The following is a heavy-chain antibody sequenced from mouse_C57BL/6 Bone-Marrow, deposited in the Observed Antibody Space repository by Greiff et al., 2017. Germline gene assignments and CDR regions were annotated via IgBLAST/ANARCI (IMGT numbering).Heavy chain of an antibody. CDR2: INPNNGGT. CDR3: ASPPVPYYYGSSYDYFDY. V-gene: IGHV1-26*01. J-gene: IGHJ2*01. Sequence: IQLQQSGPELVKPGASVKISCKASGYTFTDYYMNWVKQSHGKSLEWIGDINPNNGGTSYNQKFKGKATLTVDKSSSTAYMELRSLTSEDSAVYYCASPPVPYYYGSSYDYFDYWGQGTTLTVSS. CDR1: GYTFTDYY. D-gene: IGHD1-1*01.